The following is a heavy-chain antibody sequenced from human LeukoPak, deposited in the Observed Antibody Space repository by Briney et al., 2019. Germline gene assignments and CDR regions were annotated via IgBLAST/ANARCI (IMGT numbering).Heavy chain of an antibody. Sequence: PGGSLRLSCAGSGFTLGSYAMSWVRQAPGKGLEWVSAISGNGYNTYYADSMKGRFTISSESSGNTLYLQMHNLRAEDTAVYYCAKGVRLWFAFYFDYWGQGTLVTVSS. J-gene: IGHJ4*02. CDR3: AKGVRLWFAFYFDY. CDR1: GFTLGSYA. V-gene: IGHV3-23*01. CDR2: ISGNGYNT. D-gene: IGHD3-10*01.